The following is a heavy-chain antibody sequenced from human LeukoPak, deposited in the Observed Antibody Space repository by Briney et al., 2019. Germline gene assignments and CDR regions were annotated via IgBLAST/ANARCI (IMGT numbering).Heavy chain of an antibody. D-gene: IGHD3-22*01. CDR1: GYSFTSYW. Sequence: GESLKISCKGSGYSFTSYWIGWVRQMPGKGLEWMGIIYPGDSDTRYSPSFQGQVTISADKSISTAYLQWSSLKASDTAMYYCARMIFYDSSGFYDNYYFDPWGQGTLLTVSS. CDR3: ARMIFYDSSGFYDNYYFDP. V-gene: IGHV5-51*01. CDR2: IYPGDSDT. J-gene: IGHJ4*02.